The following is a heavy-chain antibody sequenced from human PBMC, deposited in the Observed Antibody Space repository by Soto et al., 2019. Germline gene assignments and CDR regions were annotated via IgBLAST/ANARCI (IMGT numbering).Heavy chain of an antibody. CDR3: ARHETLHGDYDP. CDR2: IHYSGST. Sequence: SXTLSLTCTVSGDSISSYYCTWIGQPPGKGLEWIGYIHYSGSTNYNPSLKSRVTISVDTSKNQFSLRLSSVTAAVTAVYYCARHETLHGDYDPWGQGTLVTVSS. CDR1: GDSISSYY. D-gene: IGHD4-17*01. V-gene: IGHV4-59*08. J-gene: IGHJ5*02.